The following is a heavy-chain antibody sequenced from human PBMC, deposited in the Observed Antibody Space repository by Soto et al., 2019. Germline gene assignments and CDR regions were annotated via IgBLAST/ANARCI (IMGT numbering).Heavy chain of an antibody. V-gene: IGHV1-18*04. CDR2: ISAYNGNT. CDR1: GYTFTSYG. D-gene: IGHD3-3*01. Sequence: GASVKVSCKASGYTFTSYGISWVRQAPGQGLEWMGWISAYNGNTNYAQKLQGRVTMTTDTSTSTAYMELRSLRSDDTAVYYCARVRYYDFWSGSGDYWGQGTLVTVSS. J-gene: IGHJ4*02. CDR3: ARVRYYDFWSGSGDY.